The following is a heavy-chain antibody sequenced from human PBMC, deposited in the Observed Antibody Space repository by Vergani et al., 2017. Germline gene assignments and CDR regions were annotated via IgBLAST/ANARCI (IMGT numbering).Heavy chain of an antibody. CDR1: GGSISSYY. CDR3: ARSMVRGIPYGMDV. J-gene: IGHJ6*02. Sequence: QVQLQESSPGLVKPSETLSLTCTVPGGSISSYYWSWNRQPPGKGLEWIGYIYYSGSTNYNPSLKSRVTIPVDTSKNQFSLKLSSVTAADTAVYYCARSMVRGIPYGMDVWGQGTTVTVSS. V-gene: IGHV4-59*01. D-gene: IGHD3-10*01. CDR2: IYYSGST.